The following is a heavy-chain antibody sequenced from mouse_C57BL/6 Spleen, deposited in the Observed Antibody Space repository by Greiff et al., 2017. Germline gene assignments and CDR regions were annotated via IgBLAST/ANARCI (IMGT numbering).Heavy chain of an antibody. CDR3: VRFTTVMRMDY. V-gene: IGHV10-1*01. D-gene: IGHD1-1*01. CDR2: IRSKSNNYAT. CDR1: GFSFNTYA. J-gene: IGHJ4*01. Sequence: DVKLQESGGGLVQPKGSLKLSCAASGFSFNTYAMNWVRQAPGKGLEWVARIRSKSNNYATYYADSVKDRFTISRDDSESMLYLQMNNLKTEDTAMYYCVRFTTVMRMDYWGQGTSVTVSS.